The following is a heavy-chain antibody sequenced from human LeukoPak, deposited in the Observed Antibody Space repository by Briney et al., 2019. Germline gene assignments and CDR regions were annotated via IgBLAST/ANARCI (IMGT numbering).Heavy chain of an antibody. D-gene: IGHD2-2*01. CDR1: GGSISSGGYY. CDR2: IYYSGST. Sequence: SETLSLTCTVSGGSISSGGYYWSWIRQHPGRGLEWIGYIYYSGSTYYNPSLKSRVTISVDTSKNQFSLKLSSVTAADTAVYYCAREIPKPGPQGYCSSTSCLGNWFDPWGQGTLVTVSS. V-gene: IGHV4-31*03. J-gene: IGHJ5*02. CDR3: AREIPKPGPQGYCSSTSCLGNWFDP.